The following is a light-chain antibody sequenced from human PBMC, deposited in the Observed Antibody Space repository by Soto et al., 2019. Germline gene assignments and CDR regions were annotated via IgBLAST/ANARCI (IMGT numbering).Light chain of an antibody. J-gene: IGKJ5*01. Sequence: IQMTQSQSSRSPSXGDRVTVTCRARRSIRSYLNWYQQKPGXTPKLATYAASTLQSGGPTRFSGSGSVTEFTRTISSLQPEDFATYYGQQLNSHLITFGQGTRLEIK. V-gene: IGKV1-9*01. CDR3: QQLNSHLIT. CDR2: AAS. CDR1: RSIRSY.